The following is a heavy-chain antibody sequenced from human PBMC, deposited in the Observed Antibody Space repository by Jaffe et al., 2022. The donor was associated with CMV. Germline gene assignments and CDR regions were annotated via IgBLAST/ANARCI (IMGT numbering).Heavy chain of an antibody. CDR3: ARLPYGSGTYYNFFDY. CDR1: GGSISSYY. D-gene: IGHD3-10*01. V-gene: IGHV4-59*08. Sequence: QVQLQESGPGLVKPSETLSLTCTVSGGSISSYYWSWIRQPPGRGLQWIGYIYYTGSTNYNPSLKSRVTISVDTSRNQFSLKLSSVTAADTAVYYCARLPYGSGTYYNFFDYWGQGTLVTVSS. J-gene: IGHJ4*02. CDR2: IYYTGST.